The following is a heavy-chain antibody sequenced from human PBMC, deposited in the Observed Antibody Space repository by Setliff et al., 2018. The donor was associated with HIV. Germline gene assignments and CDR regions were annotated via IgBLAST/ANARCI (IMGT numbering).Heavy chain of an antibody. CDR1: GYTFNSYA. J-gene: IGHJ1*01. Sequence: ASVKVSCKTSGYTFNSYAISWVRQAPGQGLEWMGWISADNGNRNYAKKFQGRVTVTKDSSTSIAYMELRNLGSDDTAVYYCASQPPWLDRAEYFQHWGQGTLVTVPQ. CDR3: ASQPPWLDRAEYFQH. D-gene: IGHD6-19*01. CDR2: ISADNGNR. V-gene: IGHV1-18*01.